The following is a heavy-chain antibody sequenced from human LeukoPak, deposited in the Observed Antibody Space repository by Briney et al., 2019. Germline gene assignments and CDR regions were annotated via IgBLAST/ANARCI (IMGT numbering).Heavy chain of an antibody. D-gene: IGHD3-16*02. CDR1: GYTFTSYY. J-gene: IGHJ4*02. CDR2: INPSGGST. CDR3: AXDLALGGVIGFFDY. V-gene: IGHV1-46*01. Sequence: ASVKVSCKASGYTFTSYYMHWVRQAPGQGLEWMGIINPSGGSTSYAQKFQGRVTMTRDMSTSTVYMELSSLRSEDTAVYYCAXDLALGGVIGFFDYWGQGTLVTVSS.